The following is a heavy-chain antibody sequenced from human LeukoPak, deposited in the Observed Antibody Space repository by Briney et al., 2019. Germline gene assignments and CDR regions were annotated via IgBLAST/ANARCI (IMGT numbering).Heavy chain of an antibody. CDR3: ARFLCSGGSCYGDSFDI. V-gene: IGHV1-2*02. J-gene: IGHJ3*02. CDR1: GYTFTGYS. Sequence: ASVRDSCKASGYTFTGYSMHWVRQAPGQGLEWMGWINPNSGDTNYEQKFQGRVTMTRDTSISTAYMELSRLRSDDTAVYFCARFLCSGGSCYGDSFDIWGQGTMVTVSS. D-gene: IGHD2-15*01. CDR2: INPNSGDT.